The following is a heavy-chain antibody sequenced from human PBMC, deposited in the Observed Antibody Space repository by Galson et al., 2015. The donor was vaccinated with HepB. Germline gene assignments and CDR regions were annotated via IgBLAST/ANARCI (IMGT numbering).Heavy chain of an antibody. CDR2: LNFEEAKP. CDR3: TTGRDDYTLQDGMDV. J-gene: IGHJ6*02. D-gene: IGHD4-11*01. Sequence: SVKVSCKVSGSTLTELSVHWVRQAPGKGLEWVGGLNFEEAKPIYAQKFQGRVTMTEDTSTGTAYMELSGRRSEDAAVYYCTTGRDDYTLQDGMDVWGQGTPVNVSS. CDR1: GSTLTELS. V-gene: IGHV1-24*01.